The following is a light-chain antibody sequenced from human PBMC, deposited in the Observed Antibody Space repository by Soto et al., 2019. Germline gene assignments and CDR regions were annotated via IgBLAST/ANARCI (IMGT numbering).Light chain of an antibody. V-gene: IGKV3-15*01. CDR2: GAS. CDR1: QSVSSN. CDR3: NQYNNWPPWT. J-gene: IGKJ1*01. Sequence: EIVMTQSPATLSVSPGERATLSCRASQSVSSNLAWYQQKPGQAPRLLIYGASTRATGIPARFSGSGSGTEFTLTISSLQSEDLAVYSCNQYNNWPPWTFGQGTKVEIK.